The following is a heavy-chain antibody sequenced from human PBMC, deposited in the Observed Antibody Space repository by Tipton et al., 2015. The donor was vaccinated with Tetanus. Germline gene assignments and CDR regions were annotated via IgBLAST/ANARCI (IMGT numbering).Heavy chain of an antibody. V-gene: IGHV4-30-2*06. CDR1: GGSISSGDYS. D-gene: IGHD3-10*01. CDR3: ARVKGTYNHYGLNV. CDR2: IYDSGST. J-gene: IGHJ6*02. Sequence: TLSLTCAVSGGSISSGDYSWSWIRQSPGKGLEWIGYIYDSGSTYYNPSLKSRVTISEDRSENQISLRLRSVTAADTAVYYCARVKGTYNHYGLNVWGQGTTVTVAS.